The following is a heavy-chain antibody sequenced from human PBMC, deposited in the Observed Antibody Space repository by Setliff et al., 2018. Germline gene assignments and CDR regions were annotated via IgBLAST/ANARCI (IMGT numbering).Heavy chain of an antibody. CDR2: ISSSSSYI. CDR1: GFTFSSYS. CDR3: ARKGVMGDYMDV. V-gene: IGHV3-21*01. D-gene: IGHD3-16*01. Sequence: GGSLRLSCAASGFTFSSYSMNWVRQAPGKGLEWVSSISSSSSYIYYADSVKGRFTISRDNAKNSLYLQMNSLRVEDTAVYYCARKGVMGDYMDVWGQGTTVTVSS. J-gene: IGHJ6*02.